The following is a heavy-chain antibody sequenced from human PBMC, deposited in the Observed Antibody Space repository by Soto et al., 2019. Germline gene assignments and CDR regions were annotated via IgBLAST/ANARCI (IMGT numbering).Heavy chain of an antibody. J-gene: IGHJ4*02. CDR2: IWYDGSNK. V-gene: IGHV3-33*01. CDR1: GFTFSSYG. Sequence: QVQLVESGGGVVQPGRSLRLSCAASGFTFSSYGMHWVRQAPGKGLEWVAVIWYDGSNKYYADSVKGRFTISRDNSKNTLYLQMNSLRAEDTAVYYCAGGRAPASHGREEVDYLGQGTLVTVSS. CDR3: AGGRAPASHGREEVDY.